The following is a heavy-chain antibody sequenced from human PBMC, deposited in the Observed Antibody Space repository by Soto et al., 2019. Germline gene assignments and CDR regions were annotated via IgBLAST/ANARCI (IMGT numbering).Heavy chain of an antibody. D-gene: IGHD3-3*01. CDR2: ISAYNGNT. V-gene: IGHV1-18*01. CDR3: ARDDTLHYDFWSGYSGNLDC. J-gene: IGHJ4*02. CDR1: GYTFTSYG. Sequence: ASVKVSGKASGYTFTSYGISWVRQAPGQGLEWMGWISAYNGNTNYAQKLQGRVTMTTDTSTSTAYMELRSLRSDDTAVYYCARDDTLHYDFWSGYSGNLDCCRQGTLVTVSS.